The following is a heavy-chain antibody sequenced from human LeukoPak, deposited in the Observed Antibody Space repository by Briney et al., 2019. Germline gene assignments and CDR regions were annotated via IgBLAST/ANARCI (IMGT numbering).Heavy chain of an antibody. J-gene: IGHJ4*02. D-gene: IGHD3-22*01. CDR3: ARSSGYYIPDY. CDR2: IYYSGST. V-gene: IGHV4-39*01. Sequence: PSETLTLTCIVSGGSISSISSNNYHWGWIRQPLGKGLEWIGSIYYSGSTYYNPSLKSRVTISVDTSSNQFSLRLSPVTAADTAVYYCARSSGYYIPDYWGQGTLVTVSS. CDR1: GGSISSISSNNYH.